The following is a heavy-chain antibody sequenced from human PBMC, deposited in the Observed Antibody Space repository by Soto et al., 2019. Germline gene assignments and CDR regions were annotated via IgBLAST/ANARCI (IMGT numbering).Heavy chain of an antibody. V-gene: IGHV5-10-1*01. CDR3: ARHVEGYGGITALDS. J-gene: IGHJ5*01. Sequence: PGESLKISCETSGYTFASYWISWVRQTAGKGLEWLGRIDPSDSKTDYSPSFQGHVTISADKSISSAYLQWDSLEASDSAIYYCARHVEGYGGITALDSWGPGTLVTVSS. CDR2: IDPSDSKT. D-gene: IGHD6-13*01. CDR1: GYTFASYW.